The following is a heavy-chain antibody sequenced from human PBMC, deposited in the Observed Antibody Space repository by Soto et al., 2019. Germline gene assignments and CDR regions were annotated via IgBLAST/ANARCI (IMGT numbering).Heavy chain of an antibody. J-gene: IGHJ4*02. CDR2: IYYSGST. D-gene: IGHD2-8*01. V-gene: IGHV4-61*03. CDR3: ARGAFLYAVKNYFDY. CDR1: GGSVSSGSYY. Sequence: QVQLQESGPGLVKPSETLSLTCTVSGGSVSSGSYYWSWIRQPPGKGLEWIGYIYYSGSTNYNPSHKRRVTISVDTSKSHSSLTLGAVTAADTAVYYCARGAFLYAVKNYFDYWGQGTLVTVSS.